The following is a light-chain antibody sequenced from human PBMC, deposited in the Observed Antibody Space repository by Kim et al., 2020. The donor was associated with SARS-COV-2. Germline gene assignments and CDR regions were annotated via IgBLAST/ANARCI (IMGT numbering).Light chain of an antibody. CDR3: NSRGRNGNVL. CDR1: SLRSYY. CDR2: GKN. V-gene: IGLV3-19*01. J-gene: IGLJ2*01. Sequence: SSELTQDPAVSVALGQTVRITCQGDSLRSYYANWYQQKPGQAPIVVIYGKNNRPSGIPDRFSGSSSGDTASLTINGTQAGDEADYYCNSRGRNGNVLFGG.